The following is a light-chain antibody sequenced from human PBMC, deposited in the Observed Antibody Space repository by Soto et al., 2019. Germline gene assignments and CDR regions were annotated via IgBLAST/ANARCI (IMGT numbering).Light chain of an antibody. CDR2: GAS. J-gene: IGKJ5*01. CDR1: QTIGDND. CDR3: QQRSNWSIT. Sequence: EIVMTQSPDTLSLSPGERGTLSCRASQTIGDNDLAWYQQKPGQAPRLLIYGASSRATGIPARFSGSGSGTDFTLTISSLEPEDFAVYYCQQRSNWSITFGQGTRLEIK. V-gene: IGKV3D-20*02.